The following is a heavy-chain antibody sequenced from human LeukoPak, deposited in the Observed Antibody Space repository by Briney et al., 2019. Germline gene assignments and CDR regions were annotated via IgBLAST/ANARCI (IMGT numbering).Heavy chain of an antibody. CDR1: GGTFSSYA. Sequence: SVKVSCKASGGTFSSYAISWVRQAPGQGLEWMGGIIPIFGTANYAQKFQGRVTITADESTSTAYMELSSLRSEDTAVYYCAREGFPPKISDFWSGLGPYYYYGMDVWGQGTTVTVSS. V-gene: IGHV1-69*13. D-gene: IGHD3-3*01. CDR3: AREGFPPKISDFWSGLGPYYYYGMDV. J-gene: IGHJ6*02. CDR2: IIPIFGTA.